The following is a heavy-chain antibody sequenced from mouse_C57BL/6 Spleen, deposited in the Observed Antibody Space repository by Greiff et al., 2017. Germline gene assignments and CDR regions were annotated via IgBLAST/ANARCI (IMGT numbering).Heavy chain of an antibody. CDR1: GFTFSDYG. J-gene: IGHJ2*01. CDR2: ISSGSSTI. D-gene: IGHD3-1*01. CDR3: ARHGGYYFDY. V-gene: IGHV5-17*01. Sequence: EVHLVESGGGLVKPGGSLKLSCAASGFTFSDYGMHWVRQAPEKGLEWVAYISSGSSTIYYADTVKGRFPLSRDKAKNTLCLQMTSLRSEDTAMYYCARHGGYYFDYWGQGTTLTVSS.